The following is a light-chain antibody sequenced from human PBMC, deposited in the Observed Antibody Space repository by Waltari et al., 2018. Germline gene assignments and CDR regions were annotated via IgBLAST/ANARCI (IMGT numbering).Light chain of an antibody. J-gene: IGLJ3*02. CDR3: CSYAGSYTWV. CDR2: DVS. V-gene: IGLV2-11*01. Sequence: QSALTQPRSVSGSPGQSVTISCTGTSSDVGGYNYVSWYQQHPGKAPKLIIYDVSKRPSGVPDRSSGSKSGNTPSLTLSGLQADIEADYYCCSYAGSYTWVFGGGTKLTVL. CDR1: SSDVGGYNY.